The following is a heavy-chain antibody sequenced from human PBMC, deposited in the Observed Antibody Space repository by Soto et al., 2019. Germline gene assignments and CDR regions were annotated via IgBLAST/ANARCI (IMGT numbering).Heavy chain of an antibody. CDR3: AKDIYSSSSGQDY. J-gene: IGHJ4*02. D-gene: IGHD6-6*01. Sequence: EVQLVESGGGLVQPGRSLRLSCAASGFTFDDYAMHWVRQAPGKGLEGVSGISWHGGNIGYADSVKGRFTISRDNAKNSLFLQMNSLRADDTALYFCAKDIYSSSSGQDYWGQGTPVTVSS. CDR1: GFTFDDYA. CDR2: ISWHGGNI. V-gene: IGHV3-9*01.